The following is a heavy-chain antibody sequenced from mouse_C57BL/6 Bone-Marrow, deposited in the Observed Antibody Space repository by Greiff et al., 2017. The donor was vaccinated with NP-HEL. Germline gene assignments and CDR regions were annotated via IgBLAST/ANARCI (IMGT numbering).Heavy chain of an antibody. CDR1: GYAFSSSW. Sequence: VQLQQSGPELVKPGASVKIPCKASGYAFSSSWMNWVKQRPGKGLEWIGRIYPGDGDTNYNGKFKGKATLTADKSSSTAYMQLSSLTSEDSAVYFCARSGYYGSSYVENFDVWGTGTTVTVSS. D-gene: IGHD1-1*01. CDR3: ARSGYYGSSYVENFDV. J-gene: IGHJ1*03. V-gene: IGHV1-82*01. CDR2: IYPGDGDT.